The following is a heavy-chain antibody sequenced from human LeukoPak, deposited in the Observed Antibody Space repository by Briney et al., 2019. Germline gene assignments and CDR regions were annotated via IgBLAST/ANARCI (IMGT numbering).Heavy chain of an antibody. J-gene: IGHJ6*02. V-gene: IGHV3-53*04. Sequence: GGSLRLSCAASGFTVSSHYMSWDRQAPGKGLEWVSVIYSGGSTYYADSVKGRFTISRHNSKNTLYLQMNSLRAEDTAVYYCARDYYDEDYYYYYGMDVWGQGTTVTVSS. CDR1: GFTVSSHY. CDR2: IYSGGST. D-gene: IGHD3-22*01. CDR3: ARDYYDEDYYYYYGMDV.